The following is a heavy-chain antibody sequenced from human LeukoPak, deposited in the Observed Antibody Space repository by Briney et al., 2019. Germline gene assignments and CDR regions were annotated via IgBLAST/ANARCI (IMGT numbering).Heavy chain of an antibody. J-gene: IGHJ3*02. Sequence: GGSLRLSCVASGFPFSSYWMTWVRQAPGKGLEWVAVISYDGSNKYYADSVKGRFTISRDNSKNTLYLQMNSLRAEDTAVYYCANLVHCSGGSCYPTFDAFDIWGQGTMVTVSS. D-gene: IGHD2-15*01. CDR1: GFPFSSYW. V-gene: IGHV3-30*18. CDR2: ISYDGSNK. CDR3: ANLVHCSGGSCYPTFDAFDI.